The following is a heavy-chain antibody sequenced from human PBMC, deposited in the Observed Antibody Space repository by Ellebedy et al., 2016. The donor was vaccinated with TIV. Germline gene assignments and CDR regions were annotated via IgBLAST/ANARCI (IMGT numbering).Heavy chain of an antibody. CDR3: VTFGGIRSD. CDR2: IKQDGSEK. CDR1: GFTFSSYW. V-gene: IGHV3-7*05. D-gene: IGHD3-16*01. J-gene: IGHJ4*02. Sequence: GESLKISXAASGFTFSSYWMSWVRQAPGKGLEWVAKIKQDGSEKYYVASVKGRFTISRDTAENSLYLQMNSLKADDTAVYYCVTFGGIRSDWGQGTLVTVSS.